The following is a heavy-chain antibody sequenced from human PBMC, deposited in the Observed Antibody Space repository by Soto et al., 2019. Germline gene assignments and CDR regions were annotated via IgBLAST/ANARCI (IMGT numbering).Heavy chain of an antibody. CDR2: ISGSGGST. Sequence: TGGSLRLSCAASGFTFSSYAMSWVRQAPGKGLEWVSAISGSGGSTYYADSVKGRFTISRDNSKNTLYLQMNSLRAEDTAVYYCAKDPGGYSYPPDFDYWGQGTLVTVSS. J-gene: IGHJ4*02. CDR3: AKDPGGYSYPPDFDY. D-gene: IGHD5-18*01. CDR1: GFTFSSYA. V-gene: IGHV3-23*01.